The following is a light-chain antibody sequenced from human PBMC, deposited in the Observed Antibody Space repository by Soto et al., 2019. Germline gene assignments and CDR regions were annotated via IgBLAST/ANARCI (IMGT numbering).Light chain of an antibody. CDR2: GIS. J-gene: IGKJ1*01. CDR3: QQYVTSSPRT. CDR1: HTISSRY. V-gene: IGKV3-20*01. Sequence: EIVLTQSQGTLSLSPGERATLSCRASHTISSRYLAWYQQKPGQAPRLLMYGISIRATGIPDRFSGSGSGTDFTLTITRLEPEDFAVYYCQQYVTSSPRTFGQGTKVEIK.